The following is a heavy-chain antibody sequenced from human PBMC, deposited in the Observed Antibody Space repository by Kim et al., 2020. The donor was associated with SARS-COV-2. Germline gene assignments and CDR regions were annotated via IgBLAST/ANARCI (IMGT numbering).Heavy chain of an antibody. CDR3: ARDFYRISGDYYVMDV. J-gene: IGHJ6*02. V-gene: IGHV3-21*01. CDR1: GFSLSEYS. Sequence: GGSLRLSCAASGFSLSEYSVNWVRQAPGKGLEWISFISIGSSKRYHADSVKGRFTISRNNAKKSVYLQMNNLRAEDTALYYCARDFYRISGDYYVMDVWGRGTTVTVSS. CDR2: ISIGSSKR. D-gene: IGHD6-19*01.